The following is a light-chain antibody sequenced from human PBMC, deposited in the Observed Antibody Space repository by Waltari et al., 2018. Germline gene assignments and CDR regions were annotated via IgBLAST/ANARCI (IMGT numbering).Light chain of an antibody. Sequence: DIVMTQSPDSLAVSLGERATIHCQSSRTVLYSSNNKNYLAWYQQKAGQAPKLLISWASARQSGAPERFSGSGSGTDFALTISSLQAEDAAVYYCQQYYNIPWTFGQGTKVEVK. CDR2: WAS. V-gene: IGKV4-1*01. J-gene: IGKJ1*01. CDR1: RTVLYSSNNKNY. CDR3: QQYYNIPWT.